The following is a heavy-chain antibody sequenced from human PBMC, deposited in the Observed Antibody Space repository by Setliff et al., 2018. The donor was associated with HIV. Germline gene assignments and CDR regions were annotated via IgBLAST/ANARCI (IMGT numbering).Heavy chain of an antibody. Sequence: GGSLRLSCAASGFTFSNYAMSWVRQAPGKGLEWVSGISGSAGTTYYADSVKGRFTISRDNSKNTLYLQMNSLRAEDTAVYYCAKTYNWNDVHYYYMDVWGKGTTVTVSS. CDR1: GFTFSNYA. CDR3: AKTYNWNDVHYYYMDV. V-gene: IGHV3-23*01. J-gene: IGHJ6*03. D-gene: IGHD1-1*01. CDR2: ISGSAGTT.